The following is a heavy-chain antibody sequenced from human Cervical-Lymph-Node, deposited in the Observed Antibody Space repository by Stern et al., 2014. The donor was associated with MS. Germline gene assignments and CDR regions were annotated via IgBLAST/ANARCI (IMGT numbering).Heavy chain of an antibody. V-gene: IGHV1-8*01. J-gene: IGHJ4*02. D-gene: IGHD3-16*01. Sequence: VQLVESGAEVKKPGASVKVSCKASGYTFTNNDIFWVRQATGQGLEWMGWVNANSGDTGYAQKLQGRVTMTRDISISTAYMELSSLRSEDTAIYYCARGRGGEQRRAYLDYWGLGTLVTVSS. CDR2: VNANSGDT. CDR1: GYTFTNND. CDR3: ARGRGGEQRRAYLDY.